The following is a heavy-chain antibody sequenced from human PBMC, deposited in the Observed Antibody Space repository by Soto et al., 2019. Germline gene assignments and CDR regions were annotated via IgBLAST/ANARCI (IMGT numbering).Heavy chain of an antibody. CDR1: GGSMRRSNYY. Sequence: SETLSLTCTVSGGSMRRSNYYWGWIRQPPGKGLEWIGSIYNSGSTYYNPSLKSRVTISVDTSKKQFSLKLTSVTAADTAVYYCAVAPDYWGQGTLVTV. J-gene: IGHJ4*02. V-gene: IGHV4-39*01. D-gene: IGHD5-12*01. CDR2: IYNSGST. CDR3: AVAPDY.